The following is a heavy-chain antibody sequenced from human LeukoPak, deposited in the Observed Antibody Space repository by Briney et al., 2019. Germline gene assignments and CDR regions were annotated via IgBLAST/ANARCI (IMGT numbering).Heavy chain of an antibody. V-gene: IGHV4-4*07. J-gene: IGHJ5*02. CDR3: AGGVKGWFDP. D-gene: IGHD2-21*01. CDR2: IYSSGST. Sequence: PSETLSLTCTVSGGSISTYYLSWTRQPAGKGLEWIGRIYSSGSTNYNPSLKTRITMSVDTSKNQFSLRLSSVTAADTAVYYCAGGVKGWFDPWGQGTLVTVSS. CDR1: GGSISTYY.